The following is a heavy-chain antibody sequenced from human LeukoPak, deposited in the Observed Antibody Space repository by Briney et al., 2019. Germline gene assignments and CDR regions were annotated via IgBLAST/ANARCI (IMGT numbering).Heavy chain of an antibody. Sequence: SETLSLTCTVSGNSISSGDYYWSWLRQPAGKGLELIGRIYTSGSTNYNPSLKSRVTISVDTSKNQFSLKLSSVTAADTAVYYCARDGASYCGGDCYPSPFDYWGQGTLVTVSS. D-gene: IGHD2-21*02. CDR3: ARDGASYCGGDCYPSPFDY. J-gene: IGHJ4*02. CDR1: GNSISSGDYY. V-gene: IGHV4-61*02. CDR2: IYTSGST.